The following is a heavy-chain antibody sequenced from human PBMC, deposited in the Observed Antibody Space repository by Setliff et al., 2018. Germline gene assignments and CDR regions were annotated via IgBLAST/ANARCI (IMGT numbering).Heavy chain of an antibody. D-gene: IGHD4-17*01. CDR2: IYHSGST. CDR1: GGSISSSYW. J-gene: IGHJ3*02. CDR3: ARDKGDGYGVDAYAGGGFDI. V-gene: IGHV4-4*02. Sequence: SETLSLTCAVSGGSISSSYWWSWVRQSPGKGLEWIGEIYHSGSTNYNPSLKSRVTISVDKSKNQFSLKLSSVTAADTAVYYCARDKGDGYGVDAYAGGGFDIWGQGTMVTVSS.